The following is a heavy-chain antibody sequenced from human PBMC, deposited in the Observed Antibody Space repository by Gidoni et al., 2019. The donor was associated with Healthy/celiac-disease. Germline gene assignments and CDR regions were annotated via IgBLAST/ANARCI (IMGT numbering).Heavy chain of an antibody. CDR2: IIPIFGTA. D-gene: IGHD6-6*01. J-gene: IGHJ6*02. CDR3: ARSSYPRGYYYGMDV. CDR1: GGTFSSYA. Sequence: QVQLVQSGAEVKQPGSSVKVSCQASGGTFSSYAISWVRQAPGQGIEGMGGIIPIFGTANYAQKFQGRVTITADESTSTAYMELSSLRSEDTAVYYCARSSYPRGYYYGMDVWGQGTTVTVSS. V-gene: IGHV1-69*01.